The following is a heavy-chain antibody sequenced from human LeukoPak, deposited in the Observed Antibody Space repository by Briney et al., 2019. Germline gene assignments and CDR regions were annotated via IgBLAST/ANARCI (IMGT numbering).Heavy chain of an antibody. CDR3: ARCRGELTSGEVDFDY. D-gene: IGHD3-16*01. CDR2: ISSSSSYI. V-gene: IGHV3-21*01. J-gene: IGHJ4*02. Sequence: PGGSLRLSCAASGFTVSFNYMSWVRQAPGKGLEWVSSISSSSSYIYYADSVKGRFTISRDNAKNSLYLQMNSLRAEDTAVYYCARCRGELTSGEVDFDYWGQGTLVTVSS. CDR1: GFTVSFNY.